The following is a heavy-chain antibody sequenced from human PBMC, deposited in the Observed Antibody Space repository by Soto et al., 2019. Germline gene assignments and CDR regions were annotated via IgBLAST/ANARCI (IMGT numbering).Heavy chain of an antibody. CDR2: INPNSGGT. Sequence: GAAVKVSCKASGYTFTGYCMHWVRQAPGQGLEWMGWINPNSGGTNYAQKFQGRVTMTRDTSISTAYMELSRLRSDDTAVYYCARGGCSGGSCYNEPWGQGTLVTVSS. J-gene: IGHJ5*02. CDR1: GYTFTGYC. V-gene: IGHV1-2*02. D-gene: IGHD2-15*01. CDR3: ARGGCSGGSCYNEP.